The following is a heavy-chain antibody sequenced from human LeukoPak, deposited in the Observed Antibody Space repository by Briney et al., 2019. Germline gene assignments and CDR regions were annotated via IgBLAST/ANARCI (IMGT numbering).Heavy chain of an antibody. D-gene: IGHD3/OR15-3a*01. CDR1: GFTFSSYA. V-gene: IGHV3-74*01. CDR3: AKVRTGHYFDY. Sequence: PGGSLRLSCAASGFTFSSYAMSWVRQAPGEGLVWVSRINSDGSRTSYADSVKGRFTISRDNAKNTLYLQMNSLRAEDTAIYCCAKVRTGHYFDYWGQGTLVTVSS. J-gene: IGHJ4*02. CDR2: INSDGSRT.